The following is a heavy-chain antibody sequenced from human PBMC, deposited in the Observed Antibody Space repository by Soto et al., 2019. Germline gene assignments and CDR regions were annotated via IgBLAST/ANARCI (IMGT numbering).Heavy chain of an antibody. CDR2: ISWNSGSI. D-gene: IGHD3-3*01. Sequence: GGSLRLSCAASGFTFDDYAMHWVRQAPGKGLEWVSGISWNSGSIGYADSVKGRFTISRDNAKNSLYLQMNSLRAEDTALYYCAKVERSIFGVVKEYYMDVWGKGTTVTVSS. V-gene: IGHV3-9*01. CDR1: GFTFDDYA. CDR3: AKVERSIFGVVKEYYMDV. J-gene: IGHJ6*03.